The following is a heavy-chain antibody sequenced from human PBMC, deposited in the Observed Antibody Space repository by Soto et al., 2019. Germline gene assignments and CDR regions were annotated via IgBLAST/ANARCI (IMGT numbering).Heavy chain of an antibody. Sequence: EFQLVESGGGLVQPGGSLRLSCVTSGFTFSNYWMTWVRQAPGKGLEWLANIKQDGSQIYYMDSVKGRFTVSRDSAKNSVYLQMNSLRAEDTAVYYCARIGYSSSSNDFWGQGTLVTVSS. CDR3: ARIGYSSSSNDF. J-gene: IGHJ4*02. D-gene: IGHD6-6*01. CDR2: IKQDGSQI. CDR1: GFTFSNYW. V-gene: IGHV3-7*05.